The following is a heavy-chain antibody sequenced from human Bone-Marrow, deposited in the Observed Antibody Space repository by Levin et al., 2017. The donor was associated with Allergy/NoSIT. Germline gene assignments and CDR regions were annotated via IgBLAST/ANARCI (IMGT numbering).Heavy chain of an antibody. CDR3: ARCGVRSHSLYYFYYMDV. D-gene: IGHD3-10*01. J-gene: IGHJ6*03. Sequence: SSQTLSLTCTVSGGSINSYFWSWIRQPPGKGLEWIGYMYYSGSTKYNPSLKSRVTISVDTSKNQFSLKLNSVTAADTAVYYCARCGVRSHSLYYFYYMDVWGRGTTVTVSS. CDR1: GGSINSYF. CDR2: MYYSGST. V-gene: IGHV4-59*01.